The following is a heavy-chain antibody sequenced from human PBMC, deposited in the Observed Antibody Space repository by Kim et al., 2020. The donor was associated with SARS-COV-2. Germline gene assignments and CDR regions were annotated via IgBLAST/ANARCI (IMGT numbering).Heavy chain of an antibody. CDR2: INGDGTTT. CDR1: GFTFINYW. D-gene: IGHD3-22*01. CDR3: ARRCYDSSGYYYFDY. J-gene: IGHJ4*02. Sequence: GGSLRLSCAGSGFTFINYWMHWVRQVPGKGLVWVSRINGDGTTTSYADSVKGRFTISRDNAKNTLYLQMNSLRAEDTALYYCARRCYDSSGYYYFDYWGQRTLVTVSS. V-gene: IGHV3-74*01.